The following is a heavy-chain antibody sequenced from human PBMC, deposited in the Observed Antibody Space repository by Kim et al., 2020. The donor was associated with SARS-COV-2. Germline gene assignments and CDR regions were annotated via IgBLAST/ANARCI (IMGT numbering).Heavy chain of an antibody. CDR1: GYSISSGYY. CDR2: IYHSGST. Sequence: SETLSLTCTVSGYSISSGYYWGWIRQPPGKGLEWIGSIYHSGSTYYNPSLKSRVTISVDTSKNQFSLKLSSVTASDTAVYYCARELRYFDWFQGYFDLWGRGTLVTVSS. V-gene: IGHV4-38-2*02. CDR3: ARELRYFDWFQGYFDL. J-gene: IGHJ2*01. D-gene: IGHD3-9*01.